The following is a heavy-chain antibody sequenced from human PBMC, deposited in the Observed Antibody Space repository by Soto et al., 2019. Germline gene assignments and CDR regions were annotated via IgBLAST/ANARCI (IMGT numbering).Heavy chain of an antibody. CDR2: IYTSGST. CDR3: ARDSTPSHGGSYYPLYYFDY. V-gene: IGHV4-4*07. Sequence: PSETLSLTGTVSGGSISSYYWSWIRQRAGKGLEWIGRIYTSGSTNYNPSLKSRVTMSVDTSKNQFSLKLSSVTAADTAVYYCARDSTPSHGGSYYPLYYFDYWGQGTLVTVSS. J-gene: IGHJ4*02. D-gene: IGHD1-26*01. CDR1: GGSISSYY.